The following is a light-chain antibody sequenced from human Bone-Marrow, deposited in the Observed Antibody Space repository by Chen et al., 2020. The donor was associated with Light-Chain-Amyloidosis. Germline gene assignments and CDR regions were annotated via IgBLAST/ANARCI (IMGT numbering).Light chain of an antibody. Sequence: DIVMTQSPDSLAVSLGARATITCKSGQSVLYSSINKNYLAWYQQKPGQPPQLLLYWASTRESGVPDRFSGSGSGTDFTLTISSLQAEDVAVYYCQQYYSTPHTFGQGTKLEIK. CDR3: QQYYSTPHT. CDR2: WAS. J-gene: IGKJ2*01. CDR1: QSVLYSSINKNY. V-gene: IGKV4-1*01.